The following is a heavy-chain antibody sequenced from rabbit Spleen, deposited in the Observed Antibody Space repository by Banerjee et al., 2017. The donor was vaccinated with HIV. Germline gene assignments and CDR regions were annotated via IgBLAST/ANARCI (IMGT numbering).Heavy chain of an antibody. CDR2: IGGGSGTT. CDR3: ARGAYYVGAGFNV. CDR1: GFTISSSYW. V-gene: IGHV1S45*01. D-gene: IGHD4-2*01. J-gene: IGHJ4*01. Sequence: QEQLVESGGGLVQPGASLTLTCKASGFTISSSYWICWVRQAPGKGLEWIGCIGGGSGTTYYASWAKGRFTISKTSSTTVTLQMTSLTAADTATYFCARGAYYVGAGFNVWGPGTLVTVS.